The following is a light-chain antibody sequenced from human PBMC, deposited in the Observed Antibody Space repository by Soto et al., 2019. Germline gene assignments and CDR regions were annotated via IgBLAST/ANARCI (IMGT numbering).Light chain of an antibody. CDR1: QSVSNNY. V-gene: IGKV3-20*01. CDR2: GAS. J-gene: IGKJ2*01. Sequence: EIVLTQSPGTLSLSPGERATLSCRASQSVSNNYLAWYQQKPGQAPRLLIYGASNRATGIPDRFSGSGSGTDFTLTISRLEPEDFAVYYCHLYGSSPMYTFGQGTKVDIK. CDR3: HLYGSSPMYT.